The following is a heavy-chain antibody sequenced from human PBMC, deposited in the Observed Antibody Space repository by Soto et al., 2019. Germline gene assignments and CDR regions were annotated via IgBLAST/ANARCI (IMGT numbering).Heavy chain of an antibody. CDR2: ISHDGSKT. J-gene: IGHJ4*02. V-gene: IGHV3-30*18. CDR1: GFTFRSYG. CDR3: AKGDLDTSMAMAFDN. Sequence: QVQLVESGGGVVQPGRSLRLSCAASGFTFRSYGLHWVRQAPGKGLEWVAVISHDGSKTYYTGSVEGRFTISRDNFKNTVYLQMDSLRTEDTGMYYCAKGDLDTSMAMAFDNWGQGTLVTVSS. D-gene: IGHD5-18*01.